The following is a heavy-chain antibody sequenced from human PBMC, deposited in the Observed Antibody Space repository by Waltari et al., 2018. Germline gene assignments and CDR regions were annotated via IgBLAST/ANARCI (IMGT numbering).Heavy chain of an antibody. Sequence: DVHLVESGGGLVQPGRSLSLSCAASGFTFDNYAMHWVRQAPGKGLEWVSGVDWNRDRIGYADSVKGRFTISRDNAKNSVYLQMNSLRAEDTALYYCAKSYTSGWHGEFDYWGQGTLVTVSS. D-gene: IGHD6-19*01. CDR1: GFTFDNYA. J-gene: IGHJ4*02. V-gene: IGHV3-9*01. CDR3: AKSYTSGWHGEFDY. CDR2: VDWNRDRI.